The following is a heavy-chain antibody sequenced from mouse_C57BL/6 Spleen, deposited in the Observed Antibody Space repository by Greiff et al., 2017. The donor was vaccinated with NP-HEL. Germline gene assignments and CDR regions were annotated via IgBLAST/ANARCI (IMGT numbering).Heavy chain of an antibody. D-gene: IGHD2-4*01. J-gene: IGHJ4*01. CDR1: GFSFNTYA. CDR2: IRSKGINYPT. CDR3: VIYYEYGRDAMDY. V-gene: IGHV10-1*01. Sequence: EVQLVESGGGLVQPKGSLKLSCAASGFSFNTYAMNWVRQAPGQGLEWVARIRSKGINYPTYYAVSVKYRFTISRDDSESMLYLQKNNLKTEETAVYYCVIYYEYGRDAMDYWGQGTTVTVSS.